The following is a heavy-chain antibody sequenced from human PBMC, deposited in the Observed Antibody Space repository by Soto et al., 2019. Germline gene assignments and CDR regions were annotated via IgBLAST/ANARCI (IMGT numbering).Heavy chain of an antibody. CDR1: GFTFTSSA. V-gene: IGHV1-58*01. CDR3: AADDSGPDYYDSSGGMDV. CDR2: IVVGSGNT. Sequence: SVKVSCKASGFTFTSSAVQWVRQARGQRLEWIGWIVVGSGNTNYAQKFQERVTITRDMSTSTAYMELSSLRSEDTAVYYCAADDSGPDYYDSSGGMDVWGQGTTVTVSS. D-gene: IGHD3-22*01. J-gene: IGHJ6*02.